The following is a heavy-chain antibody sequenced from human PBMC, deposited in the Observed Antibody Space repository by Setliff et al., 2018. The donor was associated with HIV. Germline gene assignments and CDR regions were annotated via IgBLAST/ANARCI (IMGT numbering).Heavy chain of an antibody. CDR1: GFTLSIYE. Sequence: PWGSLRLSCAASGFTLSIYEMNWVRQGPGRGLEWVSYISSSGSTIFYADSVKGRFTISRDNSKNTLYLQMNSLRAEDTAIYYCAKRRVCNTSCYIVDYMDVWGKGTTVTVSS. CDR2: ISSSGSTI. V-gene: IGHV3-48*03. J-gene: IGHJ6*03. CDR3: AKRRVCNTSCYIVDYMDV. D-gene: IGHD2-21*01.